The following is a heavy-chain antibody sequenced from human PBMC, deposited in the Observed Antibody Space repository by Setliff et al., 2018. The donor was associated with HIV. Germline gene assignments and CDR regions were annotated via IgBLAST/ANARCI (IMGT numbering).Heavy chain of an antibody. J-gene: IGHJ4*02. D-gene: IGHD6-6*01. Sequence: SETLSLTCAVSGYSIGSGSFWGWIRQPPGKGLEWIATIPHNGGTYYNPDPSLTGRVTISVDTSKNQFSLKLTSVTAADTAVYYCAREDSSYHYFDYWGQGMLVTVSS. CDR2: IPHNGGT. V-gene: IGHV4-38-2*02. CDR1: GYSIGSGSF. CDR3: AREDSSYHYFDY.